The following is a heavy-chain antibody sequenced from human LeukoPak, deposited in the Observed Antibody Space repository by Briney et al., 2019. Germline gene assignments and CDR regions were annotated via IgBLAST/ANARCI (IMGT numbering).Heavy chain of an antibody. CDR3: ARRYYGSGSYSGFDY. D-gene: IGHD3-10*01. J-gene: IGHJ4*02. CDR2: IYPGDSDT. Sequence: GESLKISCKGSGYSFTSYWIGWVRQMPGKGLEWMGIIYPGDSDTRYSPSFQGQVTISADKSISTAYLPWSSLKASDTAMYYCARRYYGSGSYSGFDYWGQGTLVTVSS. V-gene: IGHV5-51*01. CDR1: GYSFTSYW.